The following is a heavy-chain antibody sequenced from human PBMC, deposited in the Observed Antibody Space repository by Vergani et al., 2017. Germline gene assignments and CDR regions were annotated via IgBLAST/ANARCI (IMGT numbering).Heavy chain of an antibody. D-gene: IGHD5-18*01. CDR1: GFSFGDYA. CDR2: IRNKAYGGTT. CDR3: SRGRGYSVGYSGY. Sequence: EVQLVESGGGLVPPGRSLRLSCAASGFSFGDYAMTWVRQAPEKGLEWVAFIRNKAYGGTTEYAASVKGRFTISRDDSKTLAYLQLSGLKTEDTAVYFCSRGRGYSVGYSGYWGQGNLGTLSS. J-gene: IGHJ4*02. V-gene: IGHV3-49*04.